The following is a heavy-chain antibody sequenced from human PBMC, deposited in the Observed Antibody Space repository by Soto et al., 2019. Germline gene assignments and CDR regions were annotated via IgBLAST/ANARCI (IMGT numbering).Heavy chain of an antibody. V-gene: IGHV3-23*01. CDR3: DRKRTNYDSSGYYDYFDY. CDR1: GSTFSSYA. J-gene: IGHJ4*02. CDR2: ISGSGGST. D-gene: IGHD3-22*01. Sequence: GGSLRLSCAASGSTFSSYAMSWVRQAPGKGLEWVSAISGSGGSTYYADSVKGRFTISRDNSKNTLYLQMNSLRAEDTAVYYCDRKRTNYDSSGYYDYFDYWGQGTLVTVSS.